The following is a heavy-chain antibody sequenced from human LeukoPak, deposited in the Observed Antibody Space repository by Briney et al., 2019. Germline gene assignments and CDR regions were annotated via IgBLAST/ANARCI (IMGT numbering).Heavy chain of an antibody. CDR1: GGTFSSYA. CDR3: AKWGYYDSSGINSRDY. CDR2: IIPILGIA. J-gene: IGHJ4*02. D-gene: IGHD3-22*01. V-gene: IGHV1-69*04. Sequence: SVKVSCKASGGTFSSYAISWVRQAPGQGLEWMGRIIPILGIANYAQKFQGRVTITADKSTSTAYMELNSLRAEDTAVYYCAKWGYYDSSGINSRDYWGQGTLVTVSS.